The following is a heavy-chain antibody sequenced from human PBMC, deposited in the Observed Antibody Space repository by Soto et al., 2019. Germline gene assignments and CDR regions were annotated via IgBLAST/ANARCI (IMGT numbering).Heavy chain of an antibody. D-gene: IGHD2-15*01. J-gene: IGHJ4*02. Sequence: ASVKVSCKASGYTFTSYYMHWVRQAPGQGLEWMGIINPSGGSTSYAQKFQGRVTMTRDTSTSTAYMELSSLRSEDTAVYYCASSYSTSPFDYWGQGTLVTVSS. CDR2: INPSGGST. CDR1: GYTFTSYY. V-gene: IGHV1-46*01. CDR3: ASSYSTSPFDY.